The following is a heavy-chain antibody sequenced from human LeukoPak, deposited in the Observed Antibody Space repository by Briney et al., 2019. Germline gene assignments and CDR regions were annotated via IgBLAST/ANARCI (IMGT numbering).Heavy chain of an antibody. D-gene: IGHD4-17*01. V-gene: IGHV4-59*12. CDR1: GGSISSYY. Sequence: PSETLSLTCTVSGGSISSYYWSWIRQPPGKGLEWIAYISDIGSINYNPSLKSRVTISLDTSKNQFSLKLSSVTAADTAVYYCARGVTGGYGDYGFDYWGQGTLVTVSS. CDR2: ISDIGSI. CDR3: ARGVTGGYGDYGFDY. J-gene: IGHJ4*02.